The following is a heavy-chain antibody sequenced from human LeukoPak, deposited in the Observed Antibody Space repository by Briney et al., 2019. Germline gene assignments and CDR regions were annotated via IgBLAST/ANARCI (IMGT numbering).Heavy chain of an antibody. J-gene: IGHJ4*02. CDR1: GGSISSGSYY. D-gene: IGHD3-9*01. Sequence: SETLSLTCTVSGGSISSGSYYSSWIRQPAGKGLEWIGRIYTSGSTNYNPSLKSRVTISVDTSKNQFSLKLSSVTAADTAVYYCAREDILTGCDYWGQGTLVTVSS. CDR2: IYTSGST. V-gene: IGHV4-61*02. CDR3: AREDILTGCDY.